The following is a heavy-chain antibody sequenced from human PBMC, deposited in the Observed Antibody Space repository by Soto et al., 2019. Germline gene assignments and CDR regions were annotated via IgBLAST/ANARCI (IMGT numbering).Heavy chain of an antibody. J-gene: IGHJ4*02. V-gene: IGHV3-74*03. CDR3: ATAEVDY. CDR2: MTGDGRTT. Sequence: GGSLRLSCAASGFTFGDYWIHWVRQPPGKGPEWVSRMTGDGRTTQYADSVKGRFTASRDNAKSTLYLQMNSLRAEDTAVYYCATAEVDYWGPGTLVTVSS. CDR1: GFTFGDYW.